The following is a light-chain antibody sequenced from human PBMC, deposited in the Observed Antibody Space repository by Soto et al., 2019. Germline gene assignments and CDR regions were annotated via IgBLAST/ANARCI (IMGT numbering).Light chain of an antibody. CDR3: NSYTSSSTPLYV. J-gene: IGLJ1*01. V-gene: IGLV2-14*01. CDR2: EVS. CDR1: SSDVGGYNY. Sequence: QSALTQPASVSGSPGQSITISCTGTSSDVGGYNYVSWYQQHPGKAPKLIIYEVSNRPSGVSNRFSGSKSGNTASLTISGLQAEDEADYYCNSYTSSSTPLYVFGPGTKLTVL.